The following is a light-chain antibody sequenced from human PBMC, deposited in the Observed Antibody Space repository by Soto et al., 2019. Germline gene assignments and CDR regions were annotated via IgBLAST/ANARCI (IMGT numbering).Light chain of an antibody. Sequence: QSALTQPASVSGSPGQSITISCTGTSSDVGNYNLVSWYQQHPGKAPKLMIYEGSKRPSGVSNRFSGSKSGNTASLTISGRQAEDEAHYYCCSYARSSTYVFGTGTKLTVL. CDR1: SSDVGNYNL. CDR2: EGS. J-gene: IGLJ1*01. V-gene: IGLV2-23*01. CDR3: CSYARSSTYV.